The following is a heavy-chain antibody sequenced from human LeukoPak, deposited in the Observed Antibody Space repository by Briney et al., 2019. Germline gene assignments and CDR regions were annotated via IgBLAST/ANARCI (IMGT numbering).Heavy chain of an antibody. CDR1: GFTFSTYS. CDR2: ISYDGINT. CDR3: ARDYYDSSGYYLHPDY. J-gene: IGHJ4*02. V-gene: IGHV3-30-3*01. D-gene: IGHD3-22*01. Sequence: GGSLRLSCAASGFTFSTYSMHWVRQAPGKGLEWMTIISYDGINTYYADSVKGRFTISRDNSKNTLYLQMNSLRAEDTAVYYCARDYYDSSGYYLHPDYWGQGTLVTVSS.